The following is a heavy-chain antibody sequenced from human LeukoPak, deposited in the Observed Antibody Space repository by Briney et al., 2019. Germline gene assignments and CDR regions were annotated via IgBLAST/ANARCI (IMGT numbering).Heavy chain of an antibody. CDR3: ARGDGYNAY. CDR1: GGSISRYY. J-gene: IGHJ4*02. Sequence: PSETLPLTCTVSGGSISRYYWNWFRQPPGKGLEWIGYIYYSGSTTYNPSLKSRVTISVDTPKNQFSLKLSSVTAADTAVYYCARGDGYNAYWGQGTLVTVSS. CDR2: IYYSGST. V-gene: IGHV4-59*01. D-gene: IGHD5-24*01.